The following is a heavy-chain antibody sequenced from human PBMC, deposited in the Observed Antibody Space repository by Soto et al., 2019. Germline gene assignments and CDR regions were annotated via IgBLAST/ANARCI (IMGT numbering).Heavy chain of an antibody. J-gene: IGHJ4*02. CDR3: STTTYYDILTGFYTVDF. Sequence: GGSLRLSCAASGFTFSNAWMSWVRQAPGKGLEWVGRIKSKTDGGTTDYAAPVKGRFTISRDDSKNTLYLQMNSLKTEDTAVHYCSTTTYYDILTGFYTVDFWGQGALVTVSS. CDR2: IKSKTDGGTT. CDR1: GFTFSNAW. D-gene: IGHD3-9*01. V-gene: IGHV3-15*01.